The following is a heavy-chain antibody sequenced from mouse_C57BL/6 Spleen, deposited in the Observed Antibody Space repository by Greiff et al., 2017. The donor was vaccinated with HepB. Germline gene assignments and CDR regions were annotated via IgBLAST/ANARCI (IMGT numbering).Heavy chain of an antibody. CDR1: GYTFTSYW. Sequence: QVQLQQPGAELVKPGASVKMSCKASGYTFTSYWITWVKQRPGQGLVWIGDIYPGSGSTNYNEKLKSKATLTVDTSSSTAYMQLSSLTSEDSAVYYYARSGNYFDYWGQGTTLTVSS. J-gene: IGHJ2*01. V-gene: IGHV1-55*01. CDR2: IYPGSGST. CDR3: ARSGNYFDY.